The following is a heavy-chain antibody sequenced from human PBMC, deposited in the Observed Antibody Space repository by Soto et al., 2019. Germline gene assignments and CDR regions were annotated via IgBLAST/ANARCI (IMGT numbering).Heavy chain of an antibody. CDR1: GFTFSDSW. CDR2: IKQDGSEK. J-gene: IGHJ6*02. CDR3: ARLGRHG. Sequence: EVQLVESGGGLVQPGGSLRLSCAASGFTFSDSWMDWVRQAPGKGPEWVANIKQDGSEKNYVDSVKGRFTISRDNAKNALYLQRNSLRAEDTAVYYCARLGRHGWGQGTTVTVSS. D-gene: IGHD3-16*01. V-gene: IGHV3-7*01.